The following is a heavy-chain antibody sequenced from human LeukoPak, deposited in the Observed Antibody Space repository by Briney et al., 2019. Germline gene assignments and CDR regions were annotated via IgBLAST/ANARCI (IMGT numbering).Heavy chain of an antibody. D-gene: IGHD1-26*01. CDR2: IYHSGST. Sequence: PSETLSLTCTVSGYSISSGYYWGWIRQPPGKGLEWIGSIYHSGSTYYNPSLKRRVTISVDTSKNQFSLKLSSVTAADTAVYYCARDGPSVVGPSPTGYFDYWGQGTLVTVSS. J-gene: IGHJ4*02. CDR1: GYSISSGYY. V-gene: IGHV4-38-2*02. CDR3: ARDGPSVVGPSPTGYFDY.